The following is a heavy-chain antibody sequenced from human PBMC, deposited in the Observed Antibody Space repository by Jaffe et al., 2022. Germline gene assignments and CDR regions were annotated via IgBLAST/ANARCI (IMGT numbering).Heavy chain of an antibody. J-gene: IGHJ6*03. CDR1: GGSISSYY. Sequence: QVQLQESGPGLVKPSETLSLTCTVSGGSISSYYWSWIRQPPGKGLEWIGYIYYSGSTNYNPSLKSRVTISVDTSKNQFSLKLSSVTAADTAVYYCARIPYYGSGRNPLWSYYYYYMDVWGKGTTVTVSS. CDR3: ARIPYYGSGRNPLWSYYYYYMDV. D-gene: IGHD3-10*01. V-gene: IGHV4-59*01. CDR2: IYYSGST.